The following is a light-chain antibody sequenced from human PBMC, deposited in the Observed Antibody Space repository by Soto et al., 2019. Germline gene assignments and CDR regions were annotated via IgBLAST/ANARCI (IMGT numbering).Light chain of an antibody. CDR3: QQYNNWPPV. Sequence: EIVMTQSPATLSVSPGARATLSCRASQSVSSNLAWYQQKPGQAPRLLIYGASTRATGIPARFSGSGSGTEFTLTISSLQSEDFAVYYCQQYNNWPPVFGPGTKVDLK. V-gene: IGKV3-15*01. CDR2: GAS. J-gene: IGKJ3*01. CDR1: QSVSSN.